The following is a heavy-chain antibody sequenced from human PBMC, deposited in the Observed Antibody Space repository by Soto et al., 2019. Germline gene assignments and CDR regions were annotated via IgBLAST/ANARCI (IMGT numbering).Heavy chain of an antibody. CDR3: AREGATGTPYYYYGMDV. CDR2: IYYSGST. D-gene: IGHD1-1*01. Sequence: SETMSLTCTVSGGSISSYYWSWIRQPPGKGLEWIGYIYYSGSTNYNPSLKSRVTISVDTSKNQFSLKLSSVTAADTAVYYCAREGATGTPYYYYGMDVWGPGTTVTVYS. J-gene: IGHJ6*02. CDR1: GGSISSYY. V-gene: IGHV4-59*01.